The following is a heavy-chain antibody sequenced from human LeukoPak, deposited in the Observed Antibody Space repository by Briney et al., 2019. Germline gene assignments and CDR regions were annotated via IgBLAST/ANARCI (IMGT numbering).Heavy chain of an antibody. CDR1: GYTFTGYY. J-gene: IGHJ4*02. V-gene: IGHV1-2*02. Sequence: ASVKVSCKASGYTFTGYYMHWVRQAPGQGLEWMGWINPNSGGTNYAQKFQGALTMPRDTSTSTPYMELSRLRSDDTAVYYCARVHQYSGYVTDYWGQGTLVTAS. D-gene: IGHD5-12*01. CDR2: INPNSGGT. CDR3: ARVHQYSGYVTDY.